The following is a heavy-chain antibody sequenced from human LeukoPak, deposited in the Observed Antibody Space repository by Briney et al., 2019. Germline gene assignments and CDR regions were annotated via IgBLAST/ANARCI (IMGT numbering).Heavy chain of an antibody. CDR3: AESFGAFWYFDL. J-gene: IGHJ2*01. CDR1: EFTFINYG. Sequence: GGSLRLSCAASEFTFINYGMSWVRQAPGKGLEWVSAIGTSGVNTYYADSVKGRFTISRDNSKNTLFLQINSLRAEDTAVYYCAESFGAFWYFDLWGRGTLVTVSS. CDR2: IGTSGVNT. D-gene: IGHD3-10*01. V-gene: IGHV3-23*01.